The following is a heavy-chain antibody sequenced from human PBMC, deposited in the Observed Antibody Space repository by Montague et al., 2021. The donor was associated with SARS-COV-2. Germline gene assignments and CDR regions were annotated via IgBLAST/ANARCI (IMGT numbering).Heavy chain of an antibody. D-gene: IGHD3-10*01. CDR2: IYYSGST. CDR3: ARPLAYYYGSGSYGRNWFDP. CDR1: GGSISSSSYY. V-gene: IGHV4-39*01. Sequence: SETLSLTCTVSGGSISSSSYYWGWIRQPPGKGLEWIGSIYYSGSTYYNPSLKSRVTISVDTSKNQFSLKLSSVTAADTAVYYCARPLAYYYGSGSYGRNWFDPWGQGTLVTVSS. J-gene: IGHJ5*02.